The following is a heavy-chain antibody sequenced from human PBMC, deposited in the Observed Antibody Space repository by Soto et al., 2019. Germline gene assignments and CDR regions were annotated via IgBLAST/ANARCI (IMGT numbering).Heavy chain of an antibody. CDR3: ARAVTAAFDI. Sequence: GGSLRLSCAASGFTFSSYSMNWVRQAPGKGLEWVLSISSSSSYIYYADSVKGRFTISRDNAKNSLYLQMNSLRAEDTAVYYCARAVTAAFDIWGQRTMVTVSS. V-gene: IGHV3-21*04. CDR1: GFTFSSYS. CDR2: ISSSSSYI. D-gene: IGHD5-18*01. J-gene: IGHJ3*02.